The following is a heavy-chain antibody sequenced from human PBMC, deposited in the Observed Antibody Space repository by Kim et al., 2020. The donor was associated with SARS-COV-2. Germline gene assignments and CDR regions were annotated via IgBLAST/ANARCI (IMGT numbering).Heavy chain of an antibody. V-gene: IGHV3-21*01. CDR2: ISSSSSYI. D-gene: IGHD6-13*01. CDR1: GFTFSSYS. Sequence: GGSLRLSCAASGFTFSSYSMNWVRQAPGKGLEWVSSISSSSSYIYYADSVKGRFTISRDNAKKSLYLQMNSLRAEDTAVYYCARDRGRYSSSWYEVMGYYYYYGMDVWGQGTTVTVSS. CDR3: ARDRGRYSSSWYEVMGYYYYYGMDV. J-gene: IGHJ6*02.